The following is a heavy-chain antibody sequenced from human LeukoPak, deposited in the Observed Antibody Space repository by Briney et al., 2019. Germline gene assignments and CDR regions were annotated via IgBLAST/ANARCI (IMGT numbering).Heavy chain of an antibody. Sequence: SETLSLTCTVSGASISSYYWSWIRQPPGKGLEWIGYVSYSGSTNYNPSLKSRVTISVDTSKNQCSLKLSSVTAADTAVYYCARVQYSYGHYFDYWGQGTLVIVSS. CDR3: ARVQYSYGHYFDY. CDR2: VSYSGST. J-gene: IGHJ4*02. CDR1: GASISSYY. V-gene: IGHV4-59*08. D-gene: IGHD5-18*01.